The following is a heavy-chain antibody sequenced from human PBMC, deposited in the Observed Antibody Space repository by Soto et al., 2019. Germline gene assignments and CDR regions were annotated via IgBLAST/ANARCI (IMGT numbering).Heavy chain of an antibody. CDR2: INHSGST. J-gene: IGHJ6*02. V-gene: IGHV4-34*01. CDR1: GGSFSGYY. Sequence: QVQLQQWGAGLLKPSETLSLTCAVYGGSFSGYYWSWIRQPPGKGLEWIGEINHSGSTNYNPSLKRLVTISVDTSNTQFSRTLSSVTAADTAVYYCARQITDGYSYYGMDVWGQGTTVTVSS. CDR3: ARQITDGYSYYGMDV. D-gene: IGHD1-20*01.